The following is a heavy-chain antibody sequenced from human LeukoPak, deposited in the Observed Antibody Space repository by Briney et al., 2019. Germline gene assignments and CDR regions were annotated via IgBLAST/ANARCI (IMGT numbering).Heavy chain of an antibody. D-gene: IGHD5-12*01. CDR3: AREGSSASGQDWYAFDI. J-gene: IGHJ3*02. CDR1: GFTFRDYY. CDR2: MYFNSGAT. Sequence: ASVKVSCKASGFTFRDYYVQWVRQLPGQGLEWVGWMYFNSGATRYAPKFQGRVTLTGDTSINTVYMELVSLGSDDTAMYYCAREGSSASGQDWYAFDIWGQETMVTVSS. V-gene: IGHV1-2*02.